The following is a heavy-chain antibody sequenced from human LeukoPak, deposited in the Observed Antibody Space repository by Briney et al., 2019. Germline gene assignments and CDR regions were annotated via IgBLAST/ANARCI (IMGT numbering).Heavy chain of an antibody. V-gene: IGHV4-59*01. J-gene: IGHJ3*02. Sequence: PSETLSLTCTVSGGSISSYYWSWIRQPPGKGLEWIGYIYYSGSTNYNPSLKSRVTISVDTSKNQFSLKLSSVTAADTAVYYCARSTNYYGSGSLEAFDIWGQGTMVTVSS. CDR2: IYYSGST. CDR3: ARSTNYYGSGSLEAFDI. D-gene: IGHD3-10*01. CDR1: GGSISSYY.